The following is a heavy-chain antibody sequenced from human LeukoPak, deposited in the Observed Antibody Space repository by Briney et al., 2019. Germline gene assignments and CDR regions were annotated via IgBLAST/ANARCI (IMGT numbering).Heavy chain of an antibody. J-gene: IGHJ4*02. CDR3: ARDFEFGSAAGTPN. D-gene: IGHD6-13*01. CDR2: ISSSSSYI. CDR1: GFTFSSYS. V-gene: IGHV3-21*01. Sequence: GGSLRLSCAASGFTFSSYSMNWVRQAPGKGLEWVSSISSSSSYIYYADSVKGRFTISGDNAKNSLYLQMNSLRAEDTAVYYCARDFEFGSAAGTPNWGQGTLVTVSS.